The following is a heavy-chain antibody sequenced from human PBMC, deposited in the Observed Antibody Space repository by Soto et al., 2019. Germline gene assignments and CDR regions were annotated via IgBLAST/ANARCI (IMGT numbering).Heavy chain of an antibody. D-gene: IGHD3-10*01. Sequence: EVQLVESGGGLVKPGGSLRLSCAASGFTFSSYSMNWVRQAPGKGLEWVSSISSSSSYIYYADSVKGRFTISRDNAKNSLYLQMNSLRAEDTAVYYCARALSPFSQSPGGDWDQGTLVTVSS. CDR1: GFTFSSYS. V-gene: IGHV3-21*01. J-gene: IGHJ4*02. CDR3: ARALSPFSQSPGGD. CDR2: ISSSSSYI.